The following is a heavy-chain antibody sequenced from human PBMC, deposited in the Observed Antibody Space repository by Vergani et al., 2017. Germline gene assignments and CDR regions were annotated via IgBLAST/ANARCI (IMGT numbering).Heavy chain of an antibody. Sequence: EVQLVETGGGLIQPGGSLRLSCAASGFTVSSNYMSWVRQAPGKGLEWVSVIYSGGSTYYADSVKGRFTISRDKSKNTLYLQMNSLRAEDTAVYYCARDRGYDSSGYYYYGMDVWGQGTTVTVSS. CDR3: ARDRGYDSSGYYYYGMDV. J-gene: IGHJ6*02. CDR1: GFTVSSNY. D-gene: IGHD3-22*01. V-gene: IGHV3-53*02. CDR2: IYSGGST.